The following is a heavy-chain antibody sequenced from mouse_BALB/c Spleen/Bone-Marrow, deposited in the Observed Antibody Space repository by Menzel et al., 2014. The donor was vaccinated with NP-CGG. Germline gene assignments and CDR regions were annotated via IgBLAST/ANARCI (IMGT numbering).Heavy chain of an antibody. CDR3: ARWNYGSSGYYAMDY. CDR2: ISYSGST. Sequence: ESGPGLVKPSQSLSLTCTVTGYSITSDYAWNWIRQFPGNKLEWMGYISYSGSTSYNPSLKSRISITRDTSKNQFFLQLNSVTTEDTATYYCARWNYGSSGYYAMDYWGQGTSVTVSS. V-gene: IGHV3-2*02. J-gene: IGHJ4*01. D-gene: IGHD1-1*01. CDR1: GYSITSDYA.